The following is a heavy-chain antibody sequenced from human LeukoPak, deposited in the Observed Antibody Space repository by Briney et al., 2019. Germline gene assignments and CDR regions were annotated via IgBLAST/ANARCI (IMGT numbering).Heavy chain of an antibody. Sequence: PETLSLTCAVSGYSISSGYYWGWIRQPPGKGLEWIGSIYHSGSTYYNPSLKSRVTISVDTSKNQFSLKLSSVTAADTAVYYCAREVLDFDYWGQGTLVTVSS. V-gene: IGHV4-38-2*02. CDR2: IYHSGST. CDR3: AREVLDFDY. D-gene: IGHD2-2*03. J-gene: IGHJ4*02. CDR1: GYSISSGYY.